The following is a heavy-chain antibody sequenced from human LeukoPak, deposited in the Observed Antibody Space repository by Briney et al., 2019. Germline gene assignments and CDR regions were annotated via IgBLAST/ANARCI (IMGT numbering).Heavy chain of an antibody. V-gene: IGHV4-4*07. J-gene: IGHJ2*01. CDR2: IYTSGSA. CDR1: GGSISSYY. Sequence: SETLSLTCTVSGGSISSYYWSWIRQPAGKGLEWIGRIYTSGSANYNPSLKSRVTMSVDTSKNQFSLKLSSVTAADTAVYYCARSKGQWLFNWYFDLWGRGTLVTVSS. CDR3: ARSKGQWLFNWYFDL. D-gene: IGHD6-19*01.